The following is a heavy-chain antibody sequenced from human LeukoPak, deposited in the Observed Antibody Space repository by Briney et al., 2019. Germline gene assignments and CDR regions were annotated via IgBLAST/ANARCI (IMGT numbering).Heavy chain of an antibody. Sequence: SETLSLTCTVSGGSISSYYWSWIRQPAGKGLEWIGRIYTSGSTNYNPSLKSRVTMSVDTSKNQFSLKLNSVTAADTAVYYCARGDVDTAPSDYWGQGTLVTVSS. J-gene: IGHJ4*02. CDR1: GGSISSYY. CDR2: IYTSGST. D-gene: IGHD5-18*01. V-gene: IGHV4-4*07. CDR3: ARGDVDTAPSDY.